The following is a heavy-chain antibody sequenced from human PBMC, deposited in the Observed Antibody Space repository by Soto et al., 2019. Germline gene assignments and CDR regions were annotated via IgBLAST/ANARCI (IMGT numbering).Heavy chain of an antibody. J-gene: IGHJ1*01. Sequence: SVKVSCKASGGTFSSYAISWVRQAPGQGLEWMGGIIPIFGTANYAQKFQGRVTITADESTCTAYMELSSLRSEDAAVYYCARGDLAYCGGSCYLEYFQHWGQGTLVTVSS. V-gene: IGHV1-69*13. D-gene: IGHD2-21*02. CDR3: ARGDLAYCGGSCYLEYFQH. CDR1: GGTFSSYA. CDR2: IIPIFGTA.